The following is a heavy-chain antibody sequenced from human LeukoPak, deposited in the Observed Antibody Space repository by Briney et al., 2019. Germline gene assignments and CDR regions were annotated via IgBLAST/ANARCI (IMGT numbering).Heavy chain of an antibody. J-gene: IGHJ4*02. V-gene: IGHV4-59*12. D-gene: IGHD5-12*01. CDR2: IYYSGST. Sequence: PSETLSLTCTVSGGSISSYYWSWIRQPPGKGLEWIGYIYYSGSTNYNPSLKSRVTMSVDTSKNQFSLKLSSVTAADTAVYYCARRYSGSDYWGQGTLVTVSS. CDR1: GGSISSYY. CDR3: ARRYSGSDY.